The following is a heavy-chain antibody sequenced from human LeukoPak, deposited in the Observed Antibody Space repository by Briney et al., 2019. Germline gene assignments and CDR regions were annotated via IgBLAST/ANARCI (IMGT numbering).Heavy chain of an antibody. J-gene: IGHJ6*03. V-gene: IGHV1-8*01. D-gene: IGHD1-7*01. Sequence: SVKVSCKASGYTFTSYDINWVRQATGQGLEWMGWMNPNSGNTGYAQKFQGRVTMTRNTSISTAYMELSSLRSEDTAVYYCARVAGHWNYVNYYYYYYMDVWGKGTTVTVSS. CDR1: GYTFTSYD. CDR2: MNPNSGNT. CDR3: ARVAGHWNYVNYYYYYYMDV.